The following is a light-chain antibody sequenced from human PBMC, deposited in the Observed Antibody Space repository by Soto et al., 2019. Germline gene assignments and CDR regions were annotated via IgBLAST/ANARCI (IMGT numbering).Light chain of an antibody. CDR1: QTISRNY. Sequence: ELVLTQSPGTLSLSPGERATVSCRASQTISRNYLVWYQKKPGQAPRLLIYGASTRATGIPDRFTGSGSGTYFTLTMTSLETEDFAGYYGQQYGGSVPWTFGQGTKVE. CDR3: QQYGGSVPWT. CDR2: GAS. V-gene: IGKV3-20*01. J-gene: IGKJ1*01.